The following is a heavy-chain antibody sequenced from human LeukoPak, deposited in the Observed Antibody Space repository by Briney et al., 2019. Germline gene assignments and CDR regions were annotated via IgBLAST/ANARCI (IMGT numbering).Heavy chain of an antibody. V-gene: IGHV3-30*18. J-gene: IGHJ6*02. CDR3: AKLPDSSGWPYHYYGMDV. CDR2: ISYDGSNK. CDR1: GFTFGKYW. D-gene: IGHD6-19*01. Sequence: GGSLRLSCVASGFTFGKYWMSWVRQAPGKGLEWVAVISYDGSNKYYADSVKGRFTISRDNSKNTLYLQMNSLRAEDTAVYYCAKLPDSSGWPYHYYGMDVWGQGTTVTVSS.